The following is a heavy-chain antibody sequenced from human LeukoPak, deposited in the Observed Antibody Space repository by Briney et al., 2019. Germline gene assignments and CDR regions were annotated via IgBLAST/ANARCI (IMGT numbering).Heavy chain of an antibody. V-gene: IGHV3-11*01. Sequence: GGSLRLSCAASGFTFSSYAMSWIRQAPGKGLEWVSYISSSGSTIYYADSVKGRFTISRDNAKNSLYLQMNSLRAEDTAVYYCARDGNTAMVDYWGQGTLVTVSS. D-gene: IGHD5-18*01. CDR3: ARDGNTAMVDY. J-gene: IGHJ4*02. CDR2: ISSSGSTI. CDR1: GFTFSSYA.